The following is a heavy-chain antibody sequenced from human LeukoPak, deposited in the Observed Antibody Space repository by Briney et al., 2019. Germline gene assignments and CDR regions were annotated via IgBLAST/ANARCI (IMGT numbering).Heavy chain of an antibody. CDR3: ARDPLYTNSPPSYFDY. J-gene: IGHJ4*02. CDR1: GFTFSSYA. CDR2: ISYDGTNQ. Sequence: GGSLRLSCAASGFTFSSYAMNWVRQAPGKGLEWVPIISYDGTNQDYADSVKGRFTISRDNSRNTLYLQMNSLRAEDTAVYYCARDPLYTNSPPSYFDYWGQATLVTVSS. D-gene: IGHD2-2*02. V-gene: IGHV3-30-3*01.